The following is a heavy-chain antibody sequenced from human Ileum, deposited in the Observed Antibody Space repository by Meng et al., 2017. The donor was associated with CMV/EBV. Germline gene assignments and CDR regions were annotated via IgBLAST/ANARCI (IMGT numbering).Heavy chain of an antibody. J-gene: IGHJ4*02. D-gene: IGHD6-19*01. CDR2: IDNRGST. CDR1: GASISSGYFC. CDR3: ARGYSSGWNYFHY. Sequence: DPGPGPVAPSPSLSLTCPAAGASISSGYFCWSWIRQPPGKGLEYIGYIDNRGSTYYNPSLKRRVTMSMDTSKNQFSLKLTSVTAADTAVYYCARGYSSGWNYFHYWGQGTLVTVSS. V-gene: IGHV4-30-4*01.